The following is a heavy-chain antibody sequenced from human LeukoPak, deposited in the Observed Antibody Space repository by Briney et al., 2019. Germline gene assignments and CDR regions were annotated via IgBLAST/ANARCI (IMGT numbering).Heavy chain of an antibody. D-gene: IGHD1/OR15-1a*01. CDR3: ARHGGTPAINDAFDI. V-gene: IGHV4-59*08. J-gene: IGHJ3*02. Sequence: PSETLSLTCTVSGGSIISYYWSWIRQPPGKGLEWIGYIYCNGRTTYHPSLTRRVTISVDTSNNQFSLNLSSVSAADTAVYYCARHGGTPAINDAFDIWGQGTMVTVSS. CDR1: GGSIISYY. CDR2: IYCNGRT.